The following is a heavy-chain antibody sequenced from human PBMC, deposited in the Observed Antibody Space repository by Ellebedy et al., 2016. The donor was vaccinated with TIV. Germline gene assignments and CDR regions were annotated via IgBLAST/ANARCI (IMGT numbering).Heavy chain of an antibody. D-gene: IGHD2-2*01. CDR2: INSDGTST. J-gene: IGHJ2*01. CDR3: ARVYPSVPYWYFDL. CDR1: GFTFSSYW. V-gene: IGHV3-74*01. Sequence: GGSLRLSCAASGFTFSSYWMHWVRQAPGEGLVWVSRINSDGTSTIYADAVKGRFTISRENAKNTLYLQMNSLRAEDTAVYYCARVYPSVPYWYFDLWGRGTLVTVSS.